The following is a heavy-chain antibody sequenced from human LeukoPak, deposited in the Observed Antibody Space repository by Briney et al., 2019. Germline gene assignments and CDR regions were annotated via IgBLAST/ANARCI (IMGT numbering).Heavy chain of an antibody. V-gene: IGHV1-69*13. J-gene: IGHJ4*02. D-gene: IGHD3-3*01. CDR2: IIPIFGTA. Sequence: GASVKVSCKASGGTFSSYAISWVRQAPGQGLEWMGGIIPIFGTANYAQKFQGRVTITADESTSTAYMELSSLRSEDTAVYYCARVVPYDFWSGYYNIDDWGQGTLVTVSS. CDR1: GGTFSSYA. CDR3: ARVVPYDFWSGYYNIDD.